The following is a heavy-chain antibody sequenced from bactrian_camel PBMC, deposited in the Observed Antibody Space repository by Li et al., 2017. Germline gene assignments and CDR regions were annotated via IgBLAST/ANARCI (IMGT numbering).Heavy chain of an antibody. CDR2: IDRDGTT. V-gene: IGHV3S53*01. D-gene: IGHD4*01. J-gene: IGHJ4*01. CDR1: EFSTSC. Sequence: QVQLVESGGGSVQAGGSLTLSCTYSEFSTSCIGWFRQAPGKEREGVAAIDRDGTTAYADSVKGRFTISKDKDHVKNTLFLEMTNLKADDTAMYYCTADTVKASLATIAQCAAYEGHGTQVTVS.